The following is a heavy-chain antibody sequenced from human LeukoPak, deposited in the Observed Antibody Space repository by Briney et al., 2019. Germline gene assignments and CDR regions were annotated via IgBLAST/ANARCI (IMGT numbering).Heavy chain of an antibody. V-gene: IGHV4-59*11. CDR2: INYSGTT. CDR3: ARGPEGSGSYIFDY. D-gene: IGHD3-10*01. J-gene: IGHJ4*02. CDR1: GGSFSSHY. Sequence: PSETLSLTCTVSGGSFSSHYWSWIRQPPGKGLEWIGYINYSGTTNYNPSLKSRVTLSVDTSKNRFSLRLTSVTAADTAVYYCARGPEGSGSYIFDYWGQGTLVTVSS.